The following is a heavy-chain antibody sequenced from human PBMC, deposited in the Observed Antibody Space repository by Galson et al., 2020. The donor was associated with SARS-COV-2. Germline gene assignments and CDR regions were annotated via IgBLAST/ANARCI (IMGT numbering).Heavy chain of an antibody. V-gene: IGHV6-1*01. J-gene: IGHJ5*02. D-gene: IGHD2-21*01. Sequence: LSLTCAISGASVSSISATWNWIRQSPSRGLEWLGRTYYRSKWSNDYAVSVKSRITTNPDTSKNQFSLQLNSVTPEDTAVYYCSRARANNMWSESWGQGTLVTVSP. CDR2: TYYRSKWSN. CDR1: GASVSSISAT. CDR3: SRARANNMWSES.